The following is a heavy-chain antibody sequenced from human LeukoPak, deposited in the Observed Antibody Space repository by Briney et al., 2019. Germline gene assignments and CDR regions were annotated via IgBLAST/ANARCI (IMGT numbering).Heavy chain of an antibody. CDR1: GYTFTSYG. D-gene: IGHD6-6*01. V-gene: IGHV1-18*04. CDR2: ISAYNGNT. Sequence: ASVNVSCKASGYTFTSYGISWVRQAPGQGLEWMGWISAYNGNTNYAQKLQGRVTMTTDTSTSTAYMELRSLRSDDTAVYYCARDKYSSFSTPFDYWGQGTLVTVSS. CDR3: ARDKYSSFSTPFDY. J-gene: IGHJ4*02.